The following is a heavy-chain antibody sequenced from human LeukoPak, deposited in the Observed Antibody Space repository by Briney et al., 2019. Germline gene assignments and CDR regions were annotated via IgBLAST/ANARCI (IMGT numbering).Heavy chain of an antibody. CDR3: ARSPGYDILSGYCNWFDP. Sequence: SETLSLTCTVSGGSISSYYWSWIRQPPGKGLEWIGYIYYSGSTNYNPSLKSRVTISADTSKNQFSLKLSSVTAADTAVYYCARSPGYDILSGYCNWFDPWGQGTLVTVSS. D-gene: IGHD3-9*01. CDR2: IYYSGST. CDR1: GGSISSYY. J-gene: IGHJ5*02. V-gene: IGHV4-59*01.